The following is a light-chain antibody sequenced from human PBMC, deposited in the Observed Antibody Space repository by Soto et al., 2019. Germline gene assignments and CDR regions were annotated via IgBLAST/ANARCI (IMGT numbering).Light chain of an antibody. J-gene: IGLJ1*01. Sequence: QSALTQPASVSGSPGQSITISCTGTSSDVGSYNYVSWHQQHPGQAPKLMIYEVTNRASGVPDRFSASKSGNTASLTISGLQPGDEADYYCSSYRSSSTYVFGTGTKVTVL. V-gene: IGLV2-14*01. CDR3: SSYRSSSTYV. CDR1: SSDVGSYNY. CDR2: EVT.